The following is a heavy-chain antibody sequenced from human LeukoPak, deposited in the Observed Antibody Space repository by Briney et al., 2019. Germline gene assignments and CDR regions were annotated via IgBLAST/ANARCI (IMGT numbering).Heavy chain of an antibody. CDR1: GYTFSSYG. CDR2: MSAYNGNT. J-gene: IGHJ4*02. CDR3: ARDSIDGSGTYYNDSPDY. D-gene: IGHD3-10*01. V-gene: IGHV1-18*01. Sequence: APVKVSCKASGYTFSSYGISWVRQAPGQGPEWMGSMSAYNGNTDYGQNLRGRLIMTTDTSTSTAYMELRSLRSDDTAVYYCARDSIDGSGTYYNDSPDYWGQGTLVTVSS.